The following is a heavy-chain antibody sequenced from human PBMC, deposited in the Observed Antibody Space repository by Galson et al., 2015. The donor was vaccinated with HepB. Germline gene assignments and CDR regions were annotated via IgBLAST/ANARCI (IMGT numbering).Heavy chain of an antibody. D-gene: IGHD2-15*01. V-gene: IGHV1-18*01. Sequence: SVKVSCKASGYIFSNYLITWLRQAPGHGLEWLGWINPYTRNTKYEQKFQGRVTLTTDISTNTTYMELRSLRSDDAAVYYCARGALIVVVGATGNNWFDPWGQGTLITVSS. CDR2: INPYTRNT. CDR1: GYIFSNYL. J-gene: IGHJ5*02. CDR3: ARGALIVVVGATGNNWFDP.